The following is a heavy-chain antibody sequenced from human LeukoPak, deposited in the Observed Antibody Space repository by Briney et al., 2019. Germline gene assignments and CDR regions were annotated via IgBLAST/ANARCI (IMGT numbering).Heavy chain of an antibody. V-gene: IGHV3-7*01. J-gene: IGHJ4*02. CDR2: IKQDGSEK. CDR1: GFTFSSYW. CDR3: ARDGPYYDSSGYLPY. Sequence: PGGSLRLSCAASGFTFSSYWMSWVRQAPGKGLEWVANIKQDGSEKYYVDSVKGRFTISRDNAKNSLYLQMNSLRAEDTAVYYCARDGPYYDSSGYLPYWGQGTLVTVSS. D-gene: IGHD3-22*01.